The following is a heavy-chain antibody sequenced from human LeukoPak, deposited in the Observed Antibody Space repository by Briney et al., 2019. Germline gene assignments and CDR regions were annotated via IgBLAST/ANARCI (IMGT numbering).Heavy chain of an antibody. D-gene: IGHD3-22*01. Sequence: PSQTLSLTCTVSGGSISSGSYYWSWIRQPAGKGLEWIGRIYTSGSTNYNPSLKSRVTISVDTSKNQFSLKLSSVTAADTAVYYCARAHYDSSGYYLSYYFDYWGQGTLVTVSS. CDR1: GGSISSGSYY. V-gene: IGHV4-61*02. CDR2: IYTSGST. CDR3: ARAHYDSSGYYLSYYFDY. J-gene: IGHJ4*02.